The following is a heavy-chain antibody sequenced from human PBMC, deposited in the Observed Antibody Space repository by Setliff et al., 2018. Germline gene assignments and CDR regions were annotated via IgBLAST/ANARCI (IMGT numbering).Heavy chain of an antibody. Sequence: PSETLSLTCAVSGVSISDGHFWGWIRQPPGKGLEWIGSIDRTGNRYYNSPLRSRVTLSIDMSRNEFSLELRSMTAADTAMYYCARRDEYLQFREFFDFWGQGLLVNVSP. J-gene: IGHJ4*02. D-gene: IGHD3-10*01. CDR3: ARRDEYLQFREFFDF. CDR2: IDRTGNR. V-gene: IGHV4-38-2*01. CDR1: GVSISDGHF.